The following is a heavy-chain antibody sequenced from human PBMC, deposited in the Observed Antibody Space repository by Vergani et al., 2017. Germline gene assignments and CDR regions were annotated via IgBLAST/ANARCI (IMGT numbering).Heavy chain of an antibody. D-gene: IGHD6-6*01. CDR3: ARVPGSSSPFYYYTYMDV. CDR2: ISSSSSTI. V-gene: IGHV3-48*04. Sequence: EVQLVESGGGLVQPGGSLRLSCAASGFSFSSYSMNWVRQAPGKGLEWVSYISSSSSTIYYANSVKGRFTISRDNAKNSLYSQMYSLRAEDTAVYYCARVPGSSSPFYYYTYMDVWGKGTTVTVSS. CDR1: GFSFSSYS. J-gene: IGHJ6*03.